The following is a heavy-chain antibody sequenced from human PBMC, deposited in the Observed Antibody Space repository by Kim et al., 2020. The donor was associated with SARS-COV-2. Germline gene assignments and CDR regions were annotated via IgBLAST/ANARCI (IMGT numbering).Heavy chain of an antibody. Sequence: GESLKISCKASGYSFTTNWIGWVRQMPGKGLEWMGIIYPGDSHTLYSPSFRGQVTISADKSFNTAYLQWSSLKASDTAMYYCAKSGGDYKFSYYYAMDAWGQGTSVTVSS. V-gene: IGHV5-51*01. J-gene: IGHJ6*02. CDR1: GYSFTTNW. CDR3: AKSGGDYKFSYYYAMDA. CDR2: IYPGDSHT. D-gene: IGHD2-21*02.